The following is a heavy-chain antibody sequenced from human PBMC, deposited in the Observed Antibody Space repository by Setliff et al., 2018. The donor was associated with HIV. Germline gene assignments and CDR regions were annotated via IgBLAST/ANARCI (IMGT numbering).Heavy chain of an antibody. D-gene: IGHD4-4*01. J-gene: IGHJ3*02. V-gene: IGHV4-38-2*02. Sequence: PSETLSLTCSVSGYFISNGYYWGWIRQPPGKGLEWIGTIHYSGSTYYNPSPKSRVTISVDTSKNQFSLKLSSVTAADTAVFYCARHCLQTETTYCPTSDVFDIWGQGTMVTVSS. CDR2: IHYSGST. CDR1: GYFISNGYY. CDR3: ARHCLQTETTYCPTSDVFDI.